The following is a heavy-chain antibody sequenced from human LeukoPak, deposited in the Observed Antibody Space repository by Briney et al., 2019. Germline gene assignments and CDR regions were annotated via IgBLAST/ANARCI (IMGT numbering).Heavy chain of an antibody. CDR2: INPNSGGT. CDR3: ARSGPYSSGGDPFDY. D-gene: IGHD6-19*01. J-gene: IGHJ4*02. V-gene: IGHV1-2*04. CDR1: GYTFTGYY. Sequence: ASVKVSCKASGYTFTGYYMHWVRQAPGQGLEWRGWINPNSGGTNYAQKFQGWVTMTRDTSISTAYMELSRLRSDDTAVYYCARSGPYSSGGDPFDYWGQGTLVTVSS.